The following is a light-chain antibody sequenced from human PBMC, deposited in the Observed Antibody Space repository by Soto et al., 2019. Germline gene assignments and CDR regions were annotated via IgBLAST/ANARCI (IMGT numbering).Light chain of an antibody. CDR3: QRYNNWPLT. CDR1: QSVSSSY. Sequence: EIVLTQSPGTLSLSPGERATLSCRASQSVSSSYLAWYQHKPGQTPRLLIYDTSTRATGVPTRFSGSRSGAEFTLTINSLQSEDFAIYYCQRYNNWPLTFGGGTKV. J-gene: IGKJ4*01. V-gene: IGKV3-15*01. CDR2: DTS.